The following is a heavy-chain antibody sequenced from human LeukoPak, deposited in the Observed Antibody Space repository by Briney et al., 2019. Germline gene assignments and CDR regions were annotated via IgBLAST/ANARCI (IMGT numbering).Heavy chain of an antibody. D-gene: IGHD3-9*01. Sequence: ASVKVSCKASGGTFSSYAISWVRQAPGQGLEWMGRIIPILGIANYAQKFQGRVTITADKSTSTAYMELSSLRSEDTAVYYCAREVTYDILTGNWFDPWGQGILVTVSA. J-gene: IGHJ5*02. V-gene: IGHV1-69*04. CDR2: IIPILGIA. CDR1: GGTFSSYA. CDR3: AREVTYDILTGNWFDP.